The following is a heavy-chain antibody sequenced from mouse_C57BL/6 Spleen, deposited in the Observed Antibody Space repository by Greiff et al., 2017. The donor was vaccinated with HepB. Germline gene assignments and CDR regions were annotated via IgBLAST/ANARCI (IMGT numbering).Heavy chain of an antibody. J-gene: IGHJ1*03. CDR2: ILPGSGST. V-gene: IGHV1-9*01. CDR1: GYTFTGYW. Sequence: VKLVESGAELMKPGASVKLSCKATGYTFTGYWIEWVKQRPGHGLEWIGEILPGSGSTNYNEKFKGKATFTADTSSNTAYMQLSSLTTEDSAIYYGARDGAYDGRVRDFDVWGTGTTVTVSS. D-gene: IGHD1-1*01. CDR3: ARDGAYDGRVRDFDV.